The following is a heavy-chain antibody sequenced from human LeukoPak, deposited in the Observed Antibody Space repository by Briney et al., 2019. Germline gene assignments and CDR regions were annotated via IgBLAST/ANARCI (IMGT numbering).Heavy chain of an antibody. CDR2: ISSSSSTI. CDR1: GFTFSSYS. D-gene: IGHD2-15*01. V-gene: IGHV3-48*01. Sequence: PGGSLRLSCAASGFTFSSYSMNWVRQAPGKGLEWVSYISSSSSTIYYADSVKGRFTISRDNAKNSLYLQMNSLRAEDTAVYYCARVYRYCSGGSCLLDNGMDVWGQGTTVTVSS. CDR3: ARVYRYCSGGSCLLDNGMDV. J-gene: IGHJ6*02.